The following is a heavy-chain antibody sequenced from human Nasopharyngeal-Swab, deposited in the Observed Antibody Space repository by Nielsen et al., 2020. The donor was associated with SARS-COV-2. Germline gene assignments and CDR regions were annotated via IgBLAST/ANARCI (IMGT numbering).Heavy chain of an antibody. CDR2: ISWNSGST. D-gene: IGHD1-26*01. CDR3: AKDWGSGTYRYSYMDV. CDR1: GFIFDDYA. V-gene: IGHV3-9*01. J-gene: IGHJ6*03. Sequence: LKISCASSGFIFDDYAMHWVRQSPGKGLEWVSGISWNSGSTGYEDSVKGRFTIYRDNAKNSLYLQMNSLRTEDTSLYYCAKDWGSGTYRYSYMDVWGKGTTVTVSS.